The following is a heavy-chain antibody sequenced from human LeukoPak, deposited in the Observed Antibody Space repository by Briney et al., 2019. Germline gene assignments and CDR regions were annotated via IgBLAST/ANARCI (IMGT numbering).Heavy chain of an antibody. Sequence: PGGSLRLSCSAFGFTFGDYAFHWVRQAPGKGLEWVAVISYDGSKKYYADAVKGRFTISRDNAKNSLYLQMNSLRAEDTAVYYCAISLDTAMVLDYWGQGTLVTVSS. J-gene: IGHJ4*02. CDR1: GFTFGDYA. CDR3: AISLDTAMVLDY. CDR2: ISYDGSKK. D-gene: IGHD5-18*01. V-gene: IGHV3-30-3*01.